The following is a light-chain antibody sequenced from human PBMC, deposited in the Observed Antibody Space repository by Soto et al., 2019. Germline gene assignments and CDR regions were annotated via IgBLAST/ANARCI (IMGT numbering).Light chain of an antibody. Sequence: TQSSGTLSLSPRERNPPSCRASQSVDSTYLAWYQQKPDQSPRLLIYATSTRAAGIPDRFNGSGSGTEFTLTISSLQSEDFAVYYCQQYNNWPPPFGQGTRLEIK. CDR3: QQYNNWPPP. J-gene: IGKJ5*01. CDR1: QSVDSTY. V-gene: IGKV3D-15*01. CDR2: ATS.